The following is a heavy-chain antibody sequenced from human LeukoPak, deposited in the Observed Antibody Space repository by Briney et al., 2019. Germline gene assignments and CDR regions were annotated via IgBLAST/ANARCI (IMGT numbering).Heavy chain of an antibody. CDR3: ARTPPIEPYYYVDV. J-gene: IGHJ6*03. D-gene: IGHD2-15*01. Sequence: SETLSLTCGVSGYSISRGYYWAWIRQPPGKGLEWIGHISYSGSTNYNPSLKSRLTISVDTSKNQFSLKLSSVTAADTAIYYCARTPPIEPYYYVDVWGTGTTVTVSS. CDR1: GYSISRGYY. CDR2: ISYSGST. V-gene: IGHV4-38-2*01.